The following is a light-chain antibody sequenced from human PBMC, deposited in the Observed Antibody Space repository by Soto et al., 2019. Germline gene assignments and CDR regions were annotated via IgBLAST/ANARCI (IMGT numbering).Light chain of an antibody. CDR2: EVN. CDR1: SSDVGYYNL. V-gene: IGLV2-23*02. J-gene: IGLJ1*01. Sequence: QSMLTQPAVVSGSTGQSITISCTGTSSDVGYYNLVSWYQQHPGKAPKLIIYEVNKRPSGFSNRFSGSKSGNTASLTISGLQAEDEADYYCCSYAGSTTHYVFGTGTKLTVL. CDR3: CSYAGSTTHYV.